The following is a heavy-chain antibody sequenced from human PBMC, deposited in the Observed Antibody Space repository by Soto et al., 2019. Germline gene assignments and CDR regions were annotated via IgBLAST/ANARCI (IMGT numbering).Heavy chain of an antibody. CDR3: ARDRDYGDLVNWFDP. V-gene: IGHV1-69*10. J-gene: IGHJ5*02. Sequence: VEGSCQGFGGTLNRYTIKWVGQGPGQGLEWMGRIIPILGIANYAQKFQGRVTITADKSTSTAYMELSSLRSEDTAVYYCARDRDYGDLVNWFDPWGQGTLVTVSS. CDR2: IIPILGIA. D-gene: IGHD4-17*01. CDR1: GGTLNRYT.